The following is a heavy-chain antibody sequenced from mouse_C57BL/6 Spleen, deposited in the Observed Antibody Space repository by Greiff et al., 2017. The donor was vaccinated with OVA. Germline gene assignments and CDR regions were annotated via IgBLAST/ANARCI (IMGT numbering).Heavy chain of an antibody. J-gene: IGHJ2*01. CDR2: IDPEDGET. CDR3: ARGESDYGYDEDY. V-gene: IGHV14-2*01. CDR1: GFNIKDYY. Sequence: EVQLQQSGAELVKPGASVKLSCTASGFNIKDYYMHWVKQRTEQGLEWIGRIDPEDGETKYAPKFKGKATITADTSSNTAYRQLSSLTSEDTAVYYCARGESDYGYDEDYWGQGTTLTVSS. D-gene: IGHD2-2*01.